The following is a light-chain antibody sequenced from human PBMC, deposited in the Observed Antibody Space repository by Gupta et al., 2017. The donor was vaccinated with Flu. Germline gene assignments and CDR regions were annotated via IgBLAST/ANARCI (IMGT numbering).Light chain of an antibody. V-gene: IGKV2-30*01. CDR2: LVS. CDR3: MQGEHWPWA. CDR1: QGLVYSDGNTY. Sequence: DVVMTPSPVSLPVTLGQPASISCRSSQGLVYSDGNTYLHWFQQRPGQSPRRLIYLVSYRDSGVPDRISGSGSGTDFTLEISRVEAEDAGVYCCMQGEHWPWAFGQGTTVEIK. J-gene: IGKJ1*01.